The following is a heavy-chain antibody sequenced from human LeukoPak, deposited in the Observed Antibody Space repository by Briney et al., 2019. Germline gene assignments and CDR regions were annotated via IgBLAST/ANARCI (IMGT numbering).Heavy chain of an antibody. J-gene: IGHJ4*02. CDR1: GGSFSGYY. D-gene: IGHD3-3*01. CDR2: INHSGST. Sequence: SETLYLTCAVYGGSFSGYYWSWIRRPPGKGLEWIGEINHSGSTNYNPSLKSRVTISVDTSKNQFSLKLSSVTAADTAVYYCARGGYYDFWSGYYRFDYWGQGTLVTVSS. V-gene: IGHV4-34*01. CDR3: ARGGYYDFWSGYYRFDY.